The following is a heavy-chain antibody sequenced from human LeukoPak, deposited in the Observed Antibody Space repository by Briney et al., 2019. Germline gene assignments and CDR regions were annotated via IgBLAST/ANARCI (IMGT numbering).Heavy chain of an antibody. CDR1: GFTFRTNG. D-gene: IGHD6-13*01. J-gene: IGHJ4*02. CDR2: ISYDGSDK. V-gene: IGHV3-30*18. Sequence: GGSLRLSCAASGFTFRTNGMHWVRQAPGKGLEWVTVISYDGSDKYYADSVKGRFTISRDNSKNTLYLQMNSLRDEDTALYFCAKDASIAAAGPIDYWGQGTLVTVSS. CDR3: AKDASIAAAGPIDY.